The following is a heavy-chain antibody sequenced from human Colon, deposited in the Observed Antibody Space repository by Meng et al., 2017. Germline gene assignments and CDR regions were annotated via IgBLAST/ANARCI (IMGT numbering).Heavy chain of an antibody. CDR3: ARYFYDSRGVTWFDP. CDR2: FYFSGNT. CDR1: GGSISSGDYY. J-gene: IGHJ5*02. V-gene: IGHV4-31*03. D-gene: IGHD3-22*01. Sequence: VPRQESGPGLVKPSQTLSLTGTCSGGSISSGDYYWSWSRQHPGKGLEWIGYFYFSGNTYYNPSLKSRVSISVDTSKNRFSLNLSSVTAADTAVYYCARYFYDSRGVTWFDPWGQGTLVTVSS.